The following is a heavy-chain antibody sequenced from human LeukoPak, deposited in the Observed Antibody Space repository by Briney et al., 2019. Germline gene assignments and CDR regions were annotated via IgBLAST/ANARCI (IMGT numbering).Heavy chain of an antibody. J-gene: IGHJ4*02. CDR1: GGTFSSYA. CDR2: IIPIFGTA. V-gene: IGHV1-69*05. CDR3: ARSDGSGSYYLLDY. Sequence: ASVKVSCKASGGTFSSYAISWVRQAPGQGLEWMGGIIPIFGTANYAQKFQGRVTITTDESTSTAYMELSSLRSEDTAVYYCARSDGSGSYYLLDYWGQGTLVTVSS. D-gene: IGHD3-10*01.